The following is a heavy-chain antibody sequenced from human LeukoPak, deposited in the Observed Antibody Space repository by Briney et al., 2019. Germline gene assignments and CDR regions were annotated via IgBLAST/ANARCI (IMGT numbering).Heavy chain of an antibody. D-gene: IGHD3-22*01. V-gene: IGHV5-51*01. CDR1: GYSFTSYW. J-gene: IGHJ4*02. CDR3: ARGGSYYYDSSGYWPTLDY. CDR2: IYPGDSAT. Sequence: GESLKISCKGSGYSFTSYWIGWVRQMPGKGLEWMGIIYPGDSATRYSPSFQGQVTISADKSISTAYLQWSSLKASDTAMYYCARGGSYYYDSSGYWPTLDYWGQGTLVTVSS.